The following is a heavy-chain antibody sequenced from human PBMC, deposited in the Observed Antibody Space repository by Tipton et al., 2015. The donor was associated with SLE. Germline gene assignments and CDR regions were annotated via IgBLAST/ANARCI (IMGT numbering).Heavy chain of an antibody. J-gene: IGHJ4*02. Sequence: GLVKPSETLSLTCTVSGGSISSHYWSWIRRPPGKALEWIAYINYSGSTNYNPSPKSRVTMSVDTSKNQFSLKLSSVTAADTAVYYCARRRGSSWYEDYFDYWGQGTLVTVSS. D-gene: IGHD6-13*01. CDR2: INYSGST. CDR3: ARRRGSSWYEDYFDY. CDR1: GGSISSHY. V-gene: IGHV4-59*11.